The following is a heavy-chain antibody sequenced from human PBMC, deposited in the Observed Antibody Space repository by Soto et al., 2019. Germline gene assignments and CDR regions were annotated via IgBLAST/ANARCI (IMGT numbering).Heavy chain of an antibody. CDR3: AKDLVIVVVISGFIDY. CDR2: ISGSGGST. CDR1: GFTFSSYA. J-gene: IGHJ4*02. D-gene: IGHD3-22*01. V-gene: IGHV3-23*01. Sequence: GGSLRLSCAASGFTFSSYAMSWVRQAPGKGLEWVSAISGSGGSTYYADSVKGRFTISRDNSKNTLYLQMNSLRAEDTAVYYCAKDLVIVVVISGFIDYWGQGTLVTVS.